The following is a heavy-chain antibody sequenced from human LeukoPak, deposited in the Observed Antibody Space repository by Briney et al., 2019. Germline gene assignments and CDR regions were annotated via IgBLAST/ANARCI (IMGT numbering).Heavy chain of an antibody. J-gene: IGHJ4*02. Sequence: GSSVKVSCKASGGTFSSYAISWVRQAPGQGLEWMEGIIPIFGTANYAQKFQGRVTITADESTSTAYMELSSLRSEDTAVYYCARGGNAYQQLWFDYWGQGTLVAVSS. CDR3: ARGGNAYQQLWFDY. V-gene: IGHV1-69*01. CDR2: IIPIFGTA. D-gene: IGHD2-2*01. CDR1: GGTFSSYA.